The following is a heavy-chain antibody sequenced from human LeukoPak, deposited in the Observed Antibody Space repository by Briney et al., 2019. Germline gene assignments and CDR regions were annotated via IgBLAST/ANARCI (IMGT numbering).Heavy chain of an antibody. CDR2: IRYDGSNK. J-gene: IGHJ4*02. CDR3: AKMAAMVPYFDY. CDR1: GITFSNAW. Sequence: GGSLRLSCVVSGITFSNAWMSWVRQAPGKGLEWVAFIRYDGSNKYYADSVKGRFTISGDNSKNTLYLQMNSLRAEDTAVYYCAKMAAMVPYFDYWGQGTLVTVSS. V-gene: IGHV3-30*02. D-gene: IGHD5-18*01.